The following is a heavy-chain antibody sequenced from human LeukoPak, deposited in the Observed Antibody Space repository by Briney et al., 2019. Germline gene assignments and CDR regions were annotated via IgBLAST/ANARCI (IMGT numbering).Heavy chain of an antibody. Sequence: ASVKVSCKASGYTFTSYDINWVRQATGQGLEWMGWMNPNSGNTGYAQKFQGRVTMTRNTSISTAYMELSSLRSEDTAAYYCVVRSRYYYDSSGYLDKFDYWGQGTLVTVSS. CDR3: VVRSRYYYDSSGYLDKFDY. J-gene: IGHJ4*02. CDR2: MNPNSGNT. V-gene: IGHV1-8*01. D-gene: IGHD3-22*01. CDR1: GYTFTSYD.